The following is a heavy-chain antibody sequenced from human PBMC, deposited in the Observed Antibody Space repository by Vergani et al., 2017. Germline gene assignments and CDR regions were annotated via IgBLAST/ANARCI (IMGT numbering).Heavy chain of an antibody. J-gene: IGHJ3*02. CDR3: ARLSLEAYFDI. Sequence: QVQLQESGPGLVKPSETLSLTCTVSGGSISSYYWSWIRQPPGKGLEWIGEINHSGSTNYNPSLKSRVTISVDTSKNQFALKLSSVTAADTAVYYCARLSLEAYFDIWGQGTMVTVSS. CDR1: GGSISSYY. CDR2: INHSGST. D-gene: IGHD2/OR15-2a*01. V-gene: IGHV4-59*12.